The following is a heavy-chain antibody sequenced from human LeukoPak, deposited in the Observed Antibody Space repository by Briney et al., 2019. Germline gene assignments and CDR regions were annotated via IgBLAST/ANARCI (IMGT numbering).Heavy chain of an antibody. V-gene: IGHV3-13*01. J-gene: IGHJ4*02. CDR3: VRAPGSGGFDS. D-gene: IGHD6-19*01. CDR2: IGNVADT. CDR1: GFTLSGYD. Sequence: VGSLRLSCATSGFTLSGYDMHWVRQLTGKGLEWVSSIGNVADTYYSGSVKGRFVISRDNARNFVFLQMNSLRAEDTAVYYCVRAPGSGGFDSWGQGAQVTVSS.